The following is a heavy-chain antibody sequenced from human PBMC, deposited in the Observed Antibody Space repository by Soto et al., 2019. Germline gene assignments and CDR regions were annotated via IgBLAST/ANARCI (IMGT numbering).Heavy chain of an antibody. CDR1: GGSFSDYS. J-gene: IGHJ6*02. Sequence: SETLSLTCAVYGGSFSDYSWTWIRQPPGTGLEWIGEINHSGSTNYNPSLKSRVTISVDTSKNQFSLKLSSVTAADTAVYYCARGSSWPDYYYYGMDVWGQGTTVTVSS. CDR3: ARGSSWPDYYYYGMDV. V-gene: IGHV4-34*01. CDR2: INHSGST. D-gene: IGHD6-13*01.